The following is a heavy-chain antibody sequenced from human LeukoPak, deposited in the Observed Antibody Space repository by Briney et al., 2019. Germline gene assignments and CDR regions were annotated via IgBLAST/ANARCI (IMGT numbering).Heavy chain of an antibody. D-gene: IGHD3-9*01. CDR2: ISWDGGST. J-gene: IGHJ4*02. CDR3: AKGDYDILTGPIN. V-gene: IGHV3-43D*03. CDR1: GFTFDDYA. Sequence: PGGSLRLSCAASGFTFDDYAMHWVRQAPGKGLEWVSLISWDGGSTYYADSVKGRFTISRDNSKNSLYLQMNSLRAEDTALYYCAKGDYDILTGPINWGQGTLVTVSS.